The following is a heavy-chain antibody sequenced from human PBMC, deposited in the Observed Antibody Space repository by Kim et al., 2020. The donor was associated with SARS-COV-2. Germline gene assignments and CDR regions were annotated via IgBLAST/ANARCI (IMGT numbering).Heavy chain of an antibody. CDR1: GYTFTSYY. D-gene: IGHD4-4*01. Sequence: ASVKVSCKASGYTFTSYYMHWVRQAPGQGLEWMGIINPSGGSTSYAQKFQGRVTMTRDTSTSTVYMELSSLRSEDTAVYYCARDLTSTTVKWSCYYYYGMDVWGQGTTVTVSS. J-gene: IGHJ6*02. CDR3: ARDLTSTTVKWSCYYYYGMDV. V-gene: IGHV1-46*01. CDR2: INPSGGST.